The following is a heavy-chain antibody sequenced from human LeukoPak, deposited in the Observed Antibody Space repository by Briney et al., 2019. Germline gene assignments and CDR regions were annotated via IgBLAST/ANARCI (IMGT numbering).Heavy chain of an antibody. V-gene: IGHV1-46*01. CDR3: ARDGLAVAH. D-gene: IGHD6-19*01. CDR2: INPSGGST. J-gene: IGHJ4*02. CDR1: GGTFSSYA. Sequence: ASVKVSCKASGGTFSSYAISWVRQAPGQGLEWMGIINPSGGSTSYAQKFQGRVTMTRDTSTSTVYMELSSLRSEDTAVYYCARDGLAVAHWGQGTLVTVSS.